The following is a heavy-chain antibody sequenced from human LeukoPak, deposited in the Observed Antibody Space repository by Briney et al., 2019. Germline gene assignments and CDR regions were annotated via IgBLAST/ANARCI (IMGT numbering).Heavy chain of an antibody. CDR3: ARSISSGWYSLDY. V-gene: IGHV1-18*01. Sequence: ASVKVSCKASGYTFTSYGISWVRQAPGQGLEWMGWISAYNGNTNYAQKFQGRVTMTRDTSISTAYMELSRLRSDDTAVYYCARSISSGWYSLDYWGQGTLVTVSS. D-gene: IGHD6-19*01. CDR1: GYTFTSYG. J-gene: IGHJ4*02. CDR2: ISAYNGNT.